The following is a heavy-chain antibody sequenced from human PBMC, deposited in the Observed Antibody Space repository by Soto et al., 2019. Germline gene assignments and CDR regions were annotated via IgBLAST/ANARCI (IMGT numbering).Heavy chain of an antibody. D-gene: IGHD2-2*01. CDR2: IYSGGST. J-gene: IGHJ6*02. CDR3: ARFVRSCSATTCSTRADV. V-gene: IGHV4-61*01. Sequence: QVQLQESGPGLVKPSETLSLTCTVSGGFVNSDTHSWSWIRQTPGKRREWIGFIYSGGSTKTPSLRSRVTMTVDTSKNQFSLKLRSVIVADTAVYHCARFVRSCSATTCSTRADVWGQGITVTVSS. CDR1: GGFVNSDTHS.